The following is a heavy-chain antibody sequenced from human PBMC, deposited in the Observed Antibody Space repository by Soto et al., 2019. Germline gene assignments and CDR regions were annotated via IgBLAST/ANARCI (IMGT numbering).Heavy chain of an antibody. Sequence: QLQLQESGPGLVKPSETLSLTCTVSGGSISSSSYYWSWIRQPPGKGLECIGTIYYSGSTYYNPSXKXRXTISVDTSKNQFSLRLSSVTAADTAVYYCARGGYDYWGQGTLVTVSS. CDR1: GGSISSSSYY. D-gene: IGHD1-26*01. J-gene: IGHJ4*02. CDR2: IYYSGST. CDR3: ARGGYDY. V-gene: IGHV4-39*01.